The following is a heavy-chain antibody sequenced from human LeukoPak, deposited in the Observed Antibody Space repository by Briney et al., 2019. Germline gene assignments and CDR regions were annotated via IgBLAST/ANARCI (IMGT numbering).Heavy chain of an antibody. CDR3: GAEWGVFYFDY. CDR2: ISGVGSST. CDR1: GFTFSNYA. V-gene: IGHV3-23*01. Sequence: GGSLRLSCAASGFTFSNYAISWVRQAPGKGLEWISSISGVGSSTYYADSVKGRITISRDNSKNTLYLQMNSLRAEDTAVYYCGAEWGVFYFDYWGQGTLVTVSS. J-gene: IGHJ4*02. D-gene: IGHD3-16*01.